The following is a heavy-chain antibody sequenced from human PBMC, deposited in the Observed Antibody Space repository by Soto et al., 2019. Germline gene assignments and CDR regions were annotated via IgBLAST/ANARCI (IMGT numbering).Heavy chain of an antibody. J-gene: IGHJ2*01. Sequence: GESLKISCKGSGYSFTSYWISWVRQMPGKGLEWMGRIDPSDSYTNYSPSFQGHVTISADKSISTAYLQWSSLKASDTAMYYCARLGAYDSSGYYGSWYFDLWGRGTLVTVSS. D-gene: IGHD3-22*01. CDR2: IDPSDSYT. V-gene: IGHV5-10-1*01. CDR1: GYSFTSYW. CDR3: ARLGAYDSSGYYGSWYFDL.